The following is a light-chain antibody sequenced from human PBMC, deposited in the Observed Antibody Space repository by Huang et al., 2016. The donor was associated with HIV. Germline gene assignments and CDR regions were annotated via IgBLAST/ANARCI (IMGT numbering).Light chain of an antibody. CDR1: QTIGTY. CDR2: DGT. J-gene: IGKJ4*01. Sequence: EVVLTQSPPTLSLFPGETATLSCRASQTIGTYVAWSPQRPGQGPRLLSYDGTNRAAGVPARISGAGSGTTFTLSISGLESEDFGVYYCQQRRSWPLTFGGGDQGGGQ. CDR3: QQRRSWPLT. V-gene: IGKV3-11*01.